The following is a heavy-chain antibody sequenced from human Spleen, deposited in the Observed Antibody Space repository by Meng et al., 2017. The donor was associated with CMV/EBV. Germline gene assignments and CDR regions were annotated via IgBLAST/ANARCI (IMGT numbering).Heavy chain of an antibody. CDR2: INHSGST. Sequence: QVQLQQWGAGLLKPSEPLPPTGAVYGGSFSGYYWSWIRQPPGQGLEWIGEINHSGSTNYTPSLKSRVTISVDTSKNQFSLKLSSVTAADTAVYYCARIHDYYGSGSYDYWGQGTLVTVYS. J-gene: IGHJ4*02. CDR1: GGSFSGYY. D-gene: IGHD3-10*01. V-gene: IGHV4-34*01. CDR3: ARIHDYYGSGSYDY.